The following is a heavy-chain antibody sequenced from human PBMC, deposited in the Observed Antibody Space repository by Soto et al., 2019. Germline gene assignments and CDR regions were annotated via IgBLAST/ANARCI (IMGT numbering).Heavy chain of an antibody. CDR1: GFTFSSYG. V-gene: IGHV3-30*18. CDR3: AKDSHLSFDY. CDR2: ISYDGSNK. Sequence: GGSLRLSCAASGFTFSSYGMHWVRQAPGKGLEWVAVISYDGSNKYYTDSVKGRFTISRDNSKNTLYLQMNSLRAEGTAVYYCAKDSHLSFDYWGQGTLVTVSS. J-gene: IGHJ4*02.